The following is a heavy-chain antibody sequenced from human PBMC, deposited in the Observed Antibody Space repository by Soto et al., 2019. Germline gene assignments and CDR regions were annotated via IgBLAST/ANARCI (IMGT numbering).Heavy chain of an antibody. CDR2: IYHSGST. CDR3: ARGGPHCSGGSCYFSGAFDI. CDR1: SGSISSSNW. D-gene: IGHD2-15*01. J-gene: IGHJ3*02. Sequence: QVQLQESGPGLVKPSGTLSLTCAVSSGSISSSNWWSWVRQPPGKGLEWIGAIYHSGSTNYNPSLKSRVNISVDKSKNQFSLRLSSVTAADTAVYYCARGGPHCSGGSCYFSGAFDIWGQGTMVTVSS. V-gene: IGHV4-4*02.